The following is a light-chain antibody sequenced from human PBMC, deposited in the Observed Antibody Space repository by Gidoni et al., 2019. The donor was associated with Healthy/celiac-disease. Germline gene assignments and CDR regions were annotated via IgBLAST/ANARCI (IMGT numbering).Light chain of an antibody. V-gene: IGKV1-8*01. CDR3: QQYYSYSIT. Sequence: AIRMTQSPSSFSASTGDRVTITCRASQGMSSYLAWYQQKPGKAPKLLIYAASTLQSGVPLRFSGSGSGTDFTLTISCLQSEDFATYYCQQYYSYSITFGQGTRLEIK. J-gene: IGKJ5*01. CDR1: QGMSSY. CDR2: AAS.